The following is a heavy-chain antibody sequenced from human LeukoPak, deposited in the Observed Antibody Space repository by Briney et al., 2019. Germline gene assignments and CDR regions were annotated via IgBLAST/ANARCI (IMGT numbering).Heavy chain of an antibody. CDR1: GGSISSYY. V-gene: IGHV4-59*01. CDR3: ARTTEGGYTYDYFYYYYMDV. CDR2: IYYSGST. J-gene: IGHJ6*03. D-gene: IGHD5-18*01. Sequence: SEALSLTCTVSGGSISSYYWSWIRQPPGKGLEWIGYIYYSGSTNYNPSLKSRVTISVDTSKNQFSLKLSSVSAADTAVYYCARTTEGGYTYDYFYYYYMDVWGKGTTVTISS.